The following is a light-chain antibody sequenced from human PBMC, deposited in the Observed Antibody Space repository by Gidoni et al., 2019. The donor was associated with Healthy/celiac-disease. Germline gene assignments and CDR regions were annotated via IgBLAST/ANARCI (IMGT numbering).Light chain of an antibody. CDR1: QSISNY. CDR3: QQDYSTPRT. CDR2: AAS. V-gene: IGKV1-39*01. Sequence: DFHTTHSPSALSASVGDRVTITCRASQSISNYLSWYQQKPGKAPKLLIYAASSLQSGVPSRFSGSGSGTDFTLTISSLQPEDFATYYCQQDYSTPRTFGQGTKVEIK. J-gene: IGKJ1*01.